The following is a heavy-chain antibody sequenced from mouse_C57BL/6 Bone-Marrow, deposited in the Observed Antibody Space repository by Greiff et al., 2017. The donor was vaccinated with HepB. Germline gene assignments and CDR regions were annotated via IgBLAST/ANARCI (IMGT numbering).Heavy chain of an antibody. Sequence: QVQLQQSGAELARPGASVKLSCKASGYTFTSYGISWVKQRTGQGLEWIGEIYPRSGNTYYNEKFKGKATLTADKSSSTAYMELRSLTSEDSAVYFCARGGGTAQATDYWGQGTTLTVSS. V-gene: IGHV1-81*01. CDR3: ARGGGTAQATDY. D-gene: IGHD3-2*02. J-gene: IGHJ2*01. CDR1: GYTFTSYG. CDR2: IYPRSGNT.